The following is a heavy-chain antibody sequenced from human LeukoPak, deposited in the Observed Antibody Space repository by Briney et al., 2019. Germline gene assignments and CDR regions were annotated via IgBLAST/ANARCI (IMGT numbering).Heavy chain of an antibody. CDR1: GFTFSSYA. V-gene: IGHV3-30-3*01. Sequence: GGSLRLSCAASGFTFSSYAMHWVRQAPGKGLEWVAVISYDGSNKYYADSVKGRFTISRDNSKNTLYLQMNSLRAEDTAVYYCARDYWVEDWGQGTLVTVSS. J-gene: IGHJ5*02. CDR2: ISYDGSNK. CDR3: ARDYWVED.